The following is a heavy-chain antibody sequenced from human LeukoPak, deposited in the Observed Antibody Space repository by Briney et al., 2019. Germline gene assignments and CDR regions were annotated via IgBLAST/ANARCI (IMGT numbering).Heavy chain of an antibody. CDR1: GYSISSAYY. V-gene: IGHV4-38-2*02. J-gene: IGHJ3*02. D-gene: IGHD3-10*01. Sequence: SETLSLTCTVSGYSISSAYYWGWIRQPPGKGLEWIGSIYNSGSTYYNPSLKSRVTISLDTSKNQFSLKLRSVTAADTAVYYCIGSGSSHDAFDMWGQGTMVTVSS. CDR2: IYNSGST. CDR3: IGSGSSHDAFDM.